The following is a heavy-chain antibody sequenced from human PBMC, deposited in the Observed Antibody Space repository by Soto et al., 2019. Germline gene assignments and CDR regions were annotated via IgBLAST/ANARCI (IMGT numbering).Heavy chain of an antibody. Sequence: ASVKVSCKASGYTFTSYGISWVRQAPGQGLEWMGWTSAYNGNTNYAQKLQGRVTMTTDTSTSTAYMELRSLRSDDTAVYYCARDDGDYVWGSYRPRDYWGQGTLVTVSS. CDR1: GYTFTSYG. J-gene: IGHJ4*02. D-gene: IGHD3-16*02. CDR3: ARDDGDYVWGSYRPRDY. V-gene: IGHV1-18*01. CDR2: TSAYNGNT.